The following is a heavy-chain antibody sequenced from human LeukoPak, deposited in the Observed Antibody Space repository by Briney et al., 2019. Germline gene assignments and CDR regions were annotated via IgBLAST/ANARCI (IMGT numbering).Heavy chain of an antibody. Sequence: GASVKVSCKVSGYTLTELSMHWVRQAPGKGLEWMGGFDPEDGETIYAQKFQGRVTMTEGTSTDTAYMELSSLRSEDTAVYYCASGRNWFDPWGQGTLVTVSS. CDR3: ASGRNWFDP. CDR1: GYTLTELS. J-gene: IGHJ5*02. CDR2: FDPEDGET. V-gene: IGHV1-24*01.